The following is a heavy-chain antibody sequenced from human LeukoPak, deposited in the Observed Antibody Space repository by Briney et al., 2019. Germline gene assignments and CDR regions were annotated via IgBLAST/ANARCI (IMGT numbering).Heavy chain of an antibody. D-gene: IGHD1-26*01. CDR3: ARNLGPFDV. Sequence: GGSLRLSCAASGFTFNDFAMTWVRQAPEKGLEWVSTIADAGTYYADSVKGRFIISRDNSKNMLYLQLNSLRADDTAMYYCARNLGPFDVRGHGTMVTVSS. CDR2: IADAGT. V-gene: IGHV3-23*01. J-gene: IGHJ3*01. CDR1: GFTFNDFA.